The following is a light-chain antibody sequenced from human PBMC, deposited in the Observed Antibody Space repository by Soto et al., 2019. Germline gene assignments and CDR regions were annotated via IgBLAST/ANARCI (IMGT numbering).Light chain of an antibody. CDR2: EVS. V-gene: IGLV2-14*01. J-gene: IGLJ3*02. CDR1: SSDVGGYNY. CDR3: SSYTDSRTLV. Sequence: QSALTQPASVSGSPGQSITISCTGSSSDVGGYNYVSWYQQHPGKAPKLMIYEVSNRPSGVSNRFSGSKSGDTASLTISGLQAEDEADYYCSSYTDSRTLVFGGGTKLTVL.